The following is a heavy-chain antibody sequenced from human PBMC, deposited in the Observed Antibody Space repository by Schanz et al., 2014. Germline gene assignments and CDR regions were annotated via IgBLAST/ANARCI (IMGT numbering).Heavy chain of an antibody. J-gene: IGHJ5*02. CDR2: ISGSGGST. CDR1: GFTFTTHS. Sequence: EVQLVESGGGLVQPGGSLRLSCAASGFTFTTHSMTWVRQAPGKGLEWVSGISGSGGSTYYADSVKGRFTISRDNSKTTLSLQMNSLRAEDTAVYYCAKAEYDILTDSYSRLDPWGQGTLVTVSS. D-gene: IGHD3-9*01. CDR3: AKAEYDILTDSYSRLDP. V-gene: IGHV3-23*04.